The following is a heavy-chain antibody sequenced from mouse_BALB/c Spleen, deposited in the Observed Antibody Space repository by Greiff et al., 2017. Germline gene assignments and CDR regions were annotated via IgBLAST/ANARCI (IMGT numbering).Heavy chain of an antibody. Sequence: EVKLVESGGGLVQPGGSRKLSCAASGFTFSSFGMHWVRQAPEKGLEWVAYISSGSSTIYYADTVKGRFTISRDNPKNTLFLQMTSLRSEDTAMDYCARSVTTVDYFDYWGQGTTLTVSS. CDR3: ARSVTTVDYFDY. CDR1: GFTFSSFG. J-gene: IGHJ2*01. V-gene: IGHV5-17*02. D-gene: IGHD1-1*01. CDR2: ISSGSSTI.